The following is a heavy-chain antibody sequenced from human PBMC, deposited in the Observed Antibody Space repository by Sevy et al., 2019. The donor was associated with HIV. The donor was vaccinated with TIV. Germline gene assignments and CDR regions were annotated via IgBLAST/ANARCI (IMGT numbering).Heavy chain of an antibody. V-gene: IGHV3-9*01. Sequence: GGSLRFSCVGSGFTFDDYAMHWVRQAPGKGLEWVSGISWNSVSIAYADSVKGRFTISRDNAKNSLHLQMNSLRAEDTALYYCAREGSGSYFDWSQGTLVTVSS. J-gene: IGHJ4*02. CDR2: ISWNSVSI. CDR1: GFTFDDYA. CDR3: AREGSGSYFD. D-gene: IGHD1-26*01.